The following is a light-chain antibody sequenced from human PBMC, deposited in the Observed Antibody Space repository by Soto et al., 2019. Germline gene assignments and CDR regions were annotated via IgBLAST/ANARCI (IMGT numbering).Light chain of an antibody. Sequence: QSALTQPPSASGSPGQSVTISCTGTSSDVGGYNYVSWYQHHPGKAPKLIIYEVYKRPSGVPDRFSGSKSGNTAALTVSGLQAEDEADYYCSSYVATNSYVFGPVTKLTVL. V-gene: IGLV2-8*01. CDR2: EVY. CDR1: SSDVGGYNY. J-gene: IGLJ1*01. CDR3: SSYVATNSYV.